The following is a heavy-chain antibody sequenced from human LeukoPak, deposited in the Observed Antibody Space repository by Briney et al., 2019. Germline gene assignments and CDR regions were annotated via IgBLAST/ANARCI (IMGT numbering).Heavy chain of an antibody. CDR2: IRYDGSNK. J-gene: IGHJ5*02. CDR1: GFTFSAYG. CDR3: ARVGYSYGNWFDP. Sequence: GGSLRLSCAASGFTFSAYGMHWVRQAPVKGLEWVAFIRYDGSNKYYPDSVRGRFTVSRDNSKNTLYLQMNSLRPEDTAVYYCARVGYSYGNWFDPWGQGTLVTVSS. V-gene: IGHV3-30*02. D-gene: IGHD5-18*01.